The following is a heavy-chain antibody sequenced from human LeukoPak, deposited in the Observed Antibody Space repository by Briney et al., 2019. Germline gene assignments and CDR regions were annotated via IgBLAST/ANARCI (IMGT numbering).Heavy chain of an antibody. CDR3: ARHRTYDSTDP. D-gene: IGHD3-22*01. CDR2: IHYTGST. V-gene: IGHV4-39*01. J-gene: IGHJ5*02. CDR1: GGSIGSGDFY. Sequence: SETLSLTCSVSGGSIGSGDFYWGWIRQPPGKGLEWIGNIHYTGSTFYKSSLKSRLTISVDTSKNQFSLKLSSVTAADTAVYYCARHRTYDSTDPWGQGTLVTVSS.